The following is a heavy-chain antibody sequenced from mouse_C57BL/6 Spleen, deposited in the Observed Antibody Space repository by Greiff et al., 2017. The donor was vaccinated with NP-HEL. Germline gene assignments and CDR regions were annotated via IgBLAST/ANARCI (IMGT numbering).Heavy chain of an antibody. D-gene: IGHD4-1*01. CDR3: ARRSPNWPWFAY. V-gene: IGHV3-6*01. Sequence: EVKLMESGPGLVKPSQSLSLTCSVTGYSITSGYYWNWIRQFPGNKLEWMGYISYDGSNNYNPSLKNRISITRDTSKNQFFLKLNSVTTEDTATYYCARRSPNWPWFAYWGQGTLVTVSA. J-gene: IGHJ3*01. CDR1: GYSITSGYY. CDR2: ISYDGSN.